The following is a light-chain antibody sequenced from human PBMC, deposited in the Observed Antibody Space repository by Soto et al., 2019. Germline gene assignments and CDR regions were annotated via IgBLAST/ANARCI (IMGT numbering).Light chain of an antibody. CDR1: KNDVGFYDF. CDR3: KSYAGSNTYV. CDR2: EVV. J-gene: IGLJ1*01. Sequence: QSALTQPPSASGSPGQSVTISCTGTKNDVGFYDFVSWYQHHPGKAPRLIIYEVVQRPSGVPDRFSGSKSGNTASLTVSGPQAADEADYFCKSYAGSNTYVFGSGTKVTVL. V-gene: IGLV2-8*01.